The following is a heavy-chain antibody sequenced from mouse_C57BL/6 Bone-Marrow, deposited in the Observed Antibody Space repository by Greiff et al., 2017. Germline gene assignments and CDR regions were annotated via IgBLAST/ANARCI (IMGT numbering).Heavy chain of an antibody. D-gene: IGHD1-1*01. CDR3: ARSKKGLRSAWFAY. CDR2: INPNYGTT. CDR1: GYSFTDYN. V-gene: IGHV1-39*01. J-gene: IGHJ3*01. Sequence: VQLQQSGPELVKPGASVKISCKASGYSFTDYNMNWVKQSNGKSLEWIGVINPNYGTTSYNQKFKGKATLTVDQSSSTAYMQLNSLTSEDSAVXNCARSKKGLRSAWFAYWGQGTLVTVSA.